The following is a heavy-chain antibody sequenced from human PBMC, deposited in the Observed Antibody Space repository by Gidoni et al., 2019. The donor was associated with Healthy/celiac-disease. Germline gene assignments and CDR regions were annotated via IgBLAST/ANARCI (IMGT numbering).Heavy chain of an antibody. V-gene: IGHV1-69*01. J-gene: IGHJ5*02. Sequence: QVQLVQSGAEVKKPGSSVKVSCKASGGTFSSYAISWVRPAPGQGLEWMGGIIPIFGTANYAQKFQGRVTITADESTSTAYMELSSLRSEDTAVYYCARVTTLRYCSGGSCYSRYLGWFDPWGQGTLVTVSS. CDR1: GGTFSSYA. CDR2: IIPIFGTA. D-gene: IGHD2-15*01. CDR3: ARVTTLRYCSGGSCYSRYLGWFDP.